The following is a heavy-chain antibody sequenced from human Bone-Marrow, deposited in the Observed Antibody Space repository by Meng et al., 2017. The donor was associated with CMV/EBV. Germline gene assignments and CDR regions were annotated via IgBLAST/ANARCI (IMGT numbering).Heavy chain of an antibody. V-gene: IGHV4-39*01. D-gene: IGHD2-2*01. CDR3: ARHSIVVVPAAMKGAPGWFDP. Sequence: SYYWGWIRQPPGKGLELIGSIYYSGSTYYNPSLKSRVTISVDTSKNQFSLKLSSVTAADTAVYYCARHSIVVVPAAMKGAPGWFDPWGQGTLVTVSS. CDR2: IYYSGST. CDR1: SYY. J-gene: IGHJ5*02.